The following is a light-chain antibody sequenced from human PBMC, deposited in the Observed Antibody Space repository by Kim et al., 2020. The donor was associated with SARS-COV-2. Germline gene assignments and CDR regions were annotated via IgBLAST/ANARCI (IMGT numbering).Light chain of an antibody. Sequence: LSPGERATLSCRASQSVKTNLAWYQQKPGQAPRLLIYSASNRATGIPARFSGSGSGTDFTLTISSLGPEDFAVYYCQQRNSWPLTFGPGTKVDIK. CDR2: SAS. V-gene: IGKV3-11*01. CDR1: QSVKTN. CDR3: QQRNSWPLT. J-gene: IGKJ3*01.